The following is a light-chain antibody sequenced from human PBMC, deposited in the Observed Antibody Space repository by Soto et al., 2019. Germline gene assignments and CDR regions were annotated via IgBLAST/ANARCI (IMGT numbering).Light chain of an antibody. CDR3: QQYNSYSWT. CDR1: QSISSW. J-gene: IGKJ1*01. Sequence: DIQMTQSPSTLSASVGDRVTITCRASQSISSWLAWYQQKPGKAPKLLIYDASRLESGVPSRFSGSGSGTEVTLTISSLQPDDFATYYCQQYNSYSWTFGQGTKVEI. CDR2: DAS. V-gene: IGKV1-5*01.